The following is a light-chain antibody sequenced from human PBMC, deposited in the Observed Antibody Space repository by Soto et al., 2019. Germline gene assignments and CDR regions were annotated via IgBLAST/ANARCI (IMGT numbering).Light chain of an antibody. J-gene: IGLJ1*01. Sequence: QSALTQPASVSGSPGQSITISCTGTSSDVGAYNYVSWYQHHPGKAPKLMIYEVTNRPSGASNRFSGSKSGNTASLTISGLQAEDEADYYCNSYTTNSNRVFGTGTKLTVL. CDR1: SSDVGAYNY. V-gene: IGLV2-14*01. CDR2: EVT. CDR3: NSYTTNSNRV.